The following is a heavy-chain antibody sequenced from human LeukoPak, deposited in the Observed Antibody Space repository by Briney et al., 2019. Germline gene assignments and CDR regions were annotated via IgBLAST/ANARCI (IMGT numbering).Heavy chain of an antibody. Sequence: PGGSLRLSCAASGFTFSSYEMNWVRQAPGKGLEWVSYISSSGSTFYSADSVKGRFTVSRDNAKNSLYLQMNSLRAEDTAVYYCAKVVSSYGSGSSWFDPWGQGTLVTVSS. V-gene: IGHV3-48*03. J-gene: IGHJ5*02. CDR1: GFTFSSYE. CDR3: AKVVSSYGSGSSWFDP. CDR2: ISSSGSTF. D-gene: IGHD3-10*01.